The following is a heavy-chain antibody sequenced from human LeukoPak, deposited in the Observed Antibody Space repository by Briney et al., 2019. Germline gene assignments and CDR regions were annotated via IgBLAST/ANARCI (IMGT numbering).Heavy chain of an antibody. CDR3: ARRRYCSSTSCYNYYYYYMDV. V-gene: IGHV4-34*01. CDR2: INHSGST. J-gene: IGHJ6*03. D-gene: IGHD2-2*02. CDR1: GGSFSGYY. Sequence: TSETLSLTCAVYGGSFSGYYWSWIRQPPGKGLEWIGEINHSGSTNYNPSLKSRVTISVDTSKNQFSLKLSSVTAADTAVYYCARRRYCSSTSCYNYYYYYMDVWGKGTTVTISS.